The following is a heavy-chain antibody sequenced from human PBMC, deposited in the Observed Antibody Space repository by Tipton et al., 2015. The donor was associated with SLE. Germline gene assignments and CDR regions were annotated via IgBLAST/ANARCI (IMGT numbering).Heavy chain of an antibody. V-gene: IGHV3-23*01. Sequence: GSLRLSCAASRFTFTNYGMSWVRPAPGKGLEWVSGLSGSGSNIFYADDVKGRFTIPRDNSRDTLYLQMNSLRVEDTAIYSCAKDFHDNWHPEYWGQGTLVTVSS. CDR3: AKDFHDNWHPEY. J-gene: IGHJ4*02. D-gene: IGHD1-20*01. CDR2: LSGSGSNI. CDR1: RFTFTNYG.